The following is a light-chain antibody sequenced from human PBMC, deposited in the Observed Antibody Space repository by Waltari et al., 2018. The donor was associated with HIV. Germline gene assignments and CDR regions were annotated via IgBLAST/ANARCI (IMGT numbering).Light chain of an antibody. CDR1: QSISNY. CDR2: AAS. V-gene: IGKV1-39*01. CDR3: QQSFSTPST. Sequence: DIQMTQCPSVRSASVGDRVTIASRASQSISNYLNWYHQKPGKAPKLLFYAASSLQSGVPSRFSGSGSGTYFTLTISSLQPEDFATYYCQQSFSTPSTFGQGTKLEI. J-gene: IGKJ2*02.